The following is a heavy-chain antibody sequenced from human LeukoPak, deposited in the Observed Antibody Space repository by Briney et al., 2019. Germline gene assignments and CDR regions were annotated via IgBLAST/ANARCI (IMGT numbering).Heavy chain of an antibody. CDR1: GGSISSGSYY. J-gene: IGHJ6*03. Sequence: SEPLSLTFPVSGGSISSGSYYWCWIRQPAGKGLEWIGRIYTSGSTNYNPSLKSRVTISVDTSKNQFSLRLSSVTAADTAVYYCAREMTTVSLVYYYYYMDVWGKGTTVTVSS. V-gene: IGHV4-61*02. D-gene: IGHD4-11*01. CDR3: AREMTTVSLVYYYYYMDV. CDR2: IYTSGST.